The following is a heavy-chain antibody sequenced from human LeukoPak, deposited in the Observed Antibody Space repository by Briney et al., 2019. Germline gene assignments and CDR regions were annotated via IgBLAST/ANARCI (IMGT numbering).Heavy chain of an antibody. CDR2: VTDNGRYK. V-gene: IGHV3-23*01. CDR1: GFTFNSHA. Sequence: PGGSLRLSCTASGFTFNSHALSWVRQAPGKGLEWVSSVTDNGRYKFYAESVKGRFTISKDNDKKTLRLQMNSLRAEDTAVYYCARLGWGTPGDYWGQGTLVTVSS. D-gene: IGHD3-16*01. J-gene: IGHJ4*02. CDR3: ARLGWGTPGDY.